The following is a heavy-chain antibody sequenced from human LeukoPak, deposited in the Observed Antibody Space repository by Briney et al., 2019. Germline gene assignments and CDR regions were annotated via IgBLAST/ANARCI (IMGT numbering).Heavy chain of an antibody. J-gene: IGHJ6*03. V-gene: IGHV3-48*01. CDR1: GFTFSSYG. D-gene: IGHD2-15*01. CDR2: ISSSSSTI. CDR3: ARDRDSPIYYYYYMDV. Sequence: PGGSLRLSCAASGFTFSSYGMHWVRQAPGKGLEWVSYISSSSSTIYYADSVKGRFTISRDNAKNSLYLQMNSLRAEDTAVYYCARDRDSPIYYYYYMDVWGKGTTVTVSS.